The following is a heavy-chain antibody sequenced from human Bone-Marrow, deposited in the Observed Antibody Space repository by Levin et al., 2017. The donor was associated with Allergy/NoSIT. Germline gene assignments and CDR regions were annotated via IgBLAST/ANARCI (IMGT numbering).Heavy chain of an antibody. Sequence: QAGGSLRLSCAASGFTFSSYGMHWVRQAPGKGLEWVAVIWNDGSNKYYADSVKGRFTISRDNSKNTLYLQMNSLRAEDTAVYYCASEYYGFWSRYYSLALDYWGQGPLVTVSS. CDR2: IWNDGSNK. V-gene: IGHV3-33*01. D-gene: IGHD3-3*01. CDR3: ASEYYGFWSRYYSLALDY. CDR1: GFTFSSYG. J-gene: IGHJ4*02.